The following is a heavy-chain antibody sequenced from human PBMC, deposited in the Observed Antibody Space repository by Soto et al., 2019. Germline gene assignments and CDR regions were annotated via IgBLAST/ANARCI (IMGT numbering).Heavy chain of an antibody. J-gene: IGHJ3*02. Sequence: ASVKVSCKASGYTFTSYDINWVRQATGQGLEWMGWMNPNRGNTGYAQKFQGRVTMTRNTSISTAYMELSSLRSEDTAVFYCARFSYGSGRPHDAFDIWGQGTMVTVSS. V-gene: IGHV1-8*01. D-gene: IGHD3-10*01. CDR3: ARFSYGSGRPHDAFDI. CDR1: GYTFTSYD. CDR2: MNPNRGNT.